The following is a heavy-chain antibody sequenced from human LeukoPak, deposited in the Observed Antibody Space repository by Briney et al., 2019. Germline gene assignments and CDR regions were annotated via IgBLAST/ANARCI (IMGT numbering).Heavy chain of an antibody. J-gene: IGHJ6*03. Sequence: QPGGSLRLSCGASGFTFSSYDMHWVRRAPGKGLEWVAGIRYDGRHTYHADSVKGRFTISRDNSKNTLYLQMNSLRAEDTAVYYCAKDAYYYDSSVPYYYYYMDVWGKGTTVTISS. V-gene: IGHV3-30*18. CDR1: GFTFSSYD. CDR2: IRYDGRHT. D-gene: IGHD3-22*01. CDR3: AKDAYYYDSSVPYYYYYMDV.